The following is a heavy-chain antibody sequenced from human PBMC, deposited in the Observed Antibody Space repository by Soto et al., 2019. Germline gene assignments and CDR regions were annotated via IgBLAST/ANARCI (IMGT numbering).Heavy chain of an antibody. CDR3: VRVSLKVTHDYFDY. J-gene: IGHJ4*02. CDR2: IFHNANT. D-gene: IGHD2-21*02. Sequence: PSETLSLTCDVSGYSISSGYYWGWVRRPPGKGLPWIGTIFHNANTYDNPSLKSRVTISVDKYKNQFYLRVTSVTAADTAVYYCVRVSLKVTHDYFDYWGQGTLLTVSS. CDR1: GYSISSGYY. V-gene: IGHV4-38-2*01.